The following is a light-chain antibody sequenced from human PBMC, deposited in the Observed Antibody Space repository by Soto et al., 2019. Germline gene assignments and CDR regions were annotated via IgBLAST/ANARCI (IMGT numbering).Light chain of an antibody. V-gene: IGKV3-20*01. CDR2: GVF. CDR3: QHYDGSPRT. J-gene: IGKJ2*01. Sequence: ETVLTQSPGTVSLSPGERATLSCTTSQSVKSNYLAWYQQKPGQAPRLLIYGVFNRATGIPDRFSGSGSGTDFTLTISGLEPEDSAAYYCQHYDGSPRTFGQGTKLEI. CDR1: QSVKSNY.